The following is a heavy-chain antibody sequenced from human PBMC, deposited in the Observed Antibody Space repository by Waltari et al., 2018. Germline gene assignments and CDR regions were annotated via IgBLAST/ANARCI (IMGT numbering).Heavy chain of an antibody. J-gene: IGHJ3*02. Sequence: QVQLQESGPGLVKPSETLSLTCAVSGYSISSGYYWGWIRQPPGKGLEWIGSIYHSGSTYYNPSLKSRVTISVDTSKIQFSLKLSSVTSADTAVYYCASCGGDCYTNAFDIWAQGTMVTVSS. CDR3: ASCGGDCYTNAFDI. CDR1: GYSISSGYY. V-gene: IGHV4-38-2*01. CDR2: IYHSGST. D-gene: IGHD2-21*01.